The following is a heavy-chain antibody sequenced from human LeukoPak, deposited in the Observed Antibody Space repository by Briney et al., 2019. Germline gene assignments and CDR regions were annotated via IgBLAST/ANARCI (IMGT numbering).Heavy chain of an antibody. J-gene: IGHJ6*04. CDR1: GFTFDDYG. Sequence: GGSLRLSCAASGFTFDDYGMSWVRQAPGKGLEWVSGINWNGGSTGYADSVKGRFTISRDNAKNSLYLQMNSLRAEDTAVYYCAELGTTMIGGVWGKGTTVTISS. CDR3: AELGTTMIGGV. CDR2: INWNGGST. V-gene: IGHV3-20*04. D-gene: IGHD3-10*02.